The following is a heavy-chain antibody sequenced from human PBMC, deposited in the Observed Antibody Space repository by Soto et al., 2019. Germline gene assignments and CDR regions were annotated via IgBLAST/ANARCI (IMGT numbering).Heavy chain of an antibody. CDR2: IYYSGST. CDR1: GGSISSYY. CDR3: ARDRVAVAGNYYYYYMDV. J-gene: IGHJ6*03. V-gene: IGHV4-59*01. Sequence: SETLSLTCTVSGGSISSYYWSWSRQPPGKGLEWIGYIYYSGSTNYNPSLKSRVTISVDTSKNQFSLKLSSVTAADTAVYYCARDRVAVAGNYYYYYMDVWGKGTTVT. D-gene: IGHD6-19*01.